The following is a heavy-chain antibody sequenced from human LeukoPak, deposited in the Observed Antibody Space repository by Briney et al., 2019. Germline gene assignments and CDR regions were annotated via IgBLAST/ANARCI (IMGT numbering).Heavy chain of an antibody. V-gene: IGHV4-59*01. Sequence: SETLSLTCTVSGGSISSYYWSWIRQPPGKGLEWIGHTYYSGSTSYNPSLKSRVTISVDTSKNQFSLKLSSVTAADTAVYYCARTAVTTTIGWFDPWGQGTLVTVSS. CDR3: ARTAVTTTIGWFDP. D-gene: IGHD6-13*01. CDR1: GGSISSYY. CDR2: TYYSGST. J-gene: IGHJ5*02.